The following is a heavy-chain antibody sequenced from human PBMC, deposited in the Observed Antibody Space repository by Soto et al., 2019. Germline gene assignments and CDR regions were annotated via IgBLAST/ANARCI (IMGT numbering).Heavy chain of an antibody. V-gene: IGHV3-23*01. Sequence: VGSLRLSCAASGFTFISYAMSCFRQSPVKGLEWVSAISGSGGSTYYADSVKGRFTISRDNSKNTLYLQMNSLRAEDTAVYYCAKDQTLYYYDSSGYYYWGQGTLVTVSS. D-gene: IGHD3-22*01. CDR3: AKDQTLYYYDSSGYYY. CDR2: ISGSGGST. J-gene: IGHJ4*02. CDR1: GFTFISYA.